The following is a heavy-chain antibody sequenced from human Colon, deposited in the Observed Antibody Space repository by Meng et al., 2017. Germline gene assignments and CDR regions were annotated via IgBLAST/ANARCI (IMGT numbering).Heavy chain of an antibody. J-gene: IGHJ5*02. CDR1: GGSFSGYY. Sequence: QVQLQQWGAGLLKPSETLSLTCAVYGGSFSGYYWSWIRQPPGKGLEWIGEINHSGSTNYNPSLKSRVTISVDTSKNQFSLKLSSVTAADTAVYYCARGLPREYYYDSSGPTGWFDPWGQGTLVTVSS. V-gene: IGHV4-34*01. D-gene: IGHD3-22*01. CDR2: INHSGST. CDR3: ARGLPREYYYDSSGPTGWFDP.